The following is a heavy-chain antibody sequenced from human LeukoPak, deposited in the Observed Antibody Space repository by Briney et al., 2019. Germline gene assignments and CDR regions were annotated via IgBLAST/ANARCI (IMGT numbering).Heavy chain of an antibody. D-gene: IGHD5-12*01. CDR2: ISGSGGST. J-gene: IGHJ4*02. V-gene: IGHV3-23*01. CDR3: ANWPKSVPEGYSDYDYLDY. Sequence: GGSLRLSCAASGFTFSSYAMSWVRQAPGKGLEWVSAISGSGGSTYYADSVKGRFTISRDNSKNTLYLQMNSLRAEDTAVYYCANWPKSVPEGYSDYDYLDYWGQGTLVTVSS. CDR1: GFTFSSYA.